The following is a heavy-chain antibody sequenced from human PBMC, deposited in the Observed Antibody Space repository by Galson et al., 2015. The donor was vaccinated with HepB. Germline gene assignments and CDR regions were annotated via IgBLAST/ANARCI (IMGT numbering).Heavy chain of an antibody. V-gene: IGHV7-4-1*02. D-gene: IGHD3-3*01. CDR1: GYTFTSYA. CDR3: ARTYYDFWSGYSHWFDP. J-gene: IGHJ5*02. CDR2: INTNTGNP. Sequence: SVKVSCKASGYTFTSYAMNWVRQAPGQGLEWMGWINTNTGNPTYAQGFTGRFVFSLDTSVSTAYLQISSLKAEDTAVYYCARTYYDFWSGYSHWFDPWGQGTLVTVSS.